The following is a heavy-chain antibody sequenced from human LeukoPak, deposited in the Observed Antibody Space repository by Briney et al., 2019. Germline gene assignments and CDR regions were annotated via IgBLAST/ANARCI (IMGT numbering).Heavy chain of an antibody. CDR1: GFTFSSYG. CDR2: ISGSGDST. V-gene: IGHV3-23*01. Sequence: GGTLRLSCAASGFTFSSYGMSWVRQAPGKGLEWVSAISGSGDSTYYVDSVKGRFTISRDNSKNTLYPQMNSLRAEDTAVYYCARASGYSSSWSSSYFDYWGQGTLVTVSS. CDR3: ARASGYSSSWSSSYFDY. J-gene: IGHJ4*02. D-gene: IGHD6-13*01.